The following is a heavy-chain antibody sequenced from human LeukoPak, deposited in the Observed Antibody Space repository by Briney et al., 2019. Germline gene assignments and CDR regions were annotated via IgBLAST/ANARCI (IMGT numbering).Heavy chain of an antibody. CDR2: IYSGGST. Sequence: PGGSLRLSCAASGFTFSSYGMHWVRQAPGKGLEWVSVIYSGGSTYYADSVKGRFTISRDNSKNTLYLQMNSLRAEDTAVYYCARRRKQLAADYWGQGTLVTVSS. CDR1: GFTFSSYG. J-gene: IGHJ4*02. D-gene: IGHD6-13*01. V-gene: IGHV3-66*01. CDR3: ARRRKQLAADY.